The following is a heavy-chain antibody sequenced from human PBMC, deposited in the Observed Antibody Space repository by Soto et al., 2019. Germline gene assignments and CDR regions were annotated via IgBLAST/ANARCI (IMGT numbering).Heavy chain of an antibody. V-gene: IGHV4-34*01. CDR1: GGSFSGYY. CDR2: INHSGST. D-gene: IGHD3-3*01. J-gene: IGHJ6*02. CDR3: ARGSLRFLEWLFSRYYYYGMDV. Sequence: SETLSLTCAVYGGSFSGYYWSWIRQPPGKGLEWIGEINHSGSTNYNPSLKSRVTISVDTSKNQFSLKLSSVTAADTAVYYCARGSLRFLEWLFSRYYYYGMDVWGQGTTVTV.